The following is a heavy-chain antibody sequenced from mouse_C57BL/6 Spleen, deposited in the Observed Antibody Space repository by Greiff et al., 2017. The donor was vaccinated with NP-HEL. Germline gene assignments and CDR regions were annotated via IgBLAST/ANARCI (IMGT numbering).Heavy chain of an antibody. CDR1: GYTFTSYT. Sequence: VQLQQSGAELARPGASVKMSCKASGYTFTSYTMHWVNQRPGQGLEWIGYINPSSGYTKYNQKFKDKATLTADKSSSTAYMQLSSLTSEDSAVYYCARGERYFDVWGTGTTVTVAS. CDR2: INPSSGYT. V-gene: IGHV1-4*01. J-gene: IGHJ1*03. CDR3: ARGERYFDV.